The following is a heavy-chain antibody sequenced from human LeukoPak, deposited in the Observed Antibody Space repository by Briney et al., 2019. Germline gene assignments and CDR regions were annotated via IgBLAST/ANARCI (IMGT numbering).Heavy chain of an antibody. CDR2: IIPIFGTA. D-gene: IGHD3-22*01. CDR3: AREGYYDSSGYYGWFDP. Sequence: SVKVSCKASGGTFSSYAISWVRQAPGQGLEWMGRIIPIFGTANYAQKFQGRVTITTDESTSTAYMELSSLRSEDTAVYYCAREGYYDSSGYYGWFDPWGQGTLVTVSS. CDR1: GGTFSSYA. V-gene: IGHV1-69*05. J-gene: IGHJ5*02.